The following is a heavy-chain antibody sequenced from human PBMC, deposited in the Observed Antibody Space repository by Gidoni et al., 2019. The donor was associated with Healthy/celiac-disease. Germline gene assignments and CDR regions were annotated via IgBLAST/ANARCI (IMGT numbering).Heavy chain of an antibody. Sequence: QLQLQESGPGLVTPSETLSLTCTVAGGSIRSSSYYWGWSRQPPGKGLEWIGSIYYSWSTYYNPSLKSRVTISVDTSKNQFSLKLSSVTAADTAVDYCARIVPAAMFYYYYYMDVWGKGTTVTVSS. D-gene: IGHD2-2*01. V-gene: IGHV4-39*01. CDR2: IYYSWST. CDR3: ARIVPAAMFYYYYYMDV. J-gene: IGHJ6*03. CDR1: GGSIRSSSYY.